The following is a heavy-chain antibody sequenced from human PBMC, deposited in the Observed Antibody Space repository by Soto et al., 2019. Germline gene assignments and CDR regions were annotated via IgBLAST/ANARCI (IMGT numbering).Heavy chain of an antibody. J-gene: IGHJ5*02. V-gene: IGHV1-69*13. CDR3: ARHGAYCTNGVCPISTAP. D-gene: IGHD2-8*01. Sequence: SLKVSCKASGGTLSSYAISWVLQAPGQGLEWMGGIIPILATATYAQKFQGRVTITADESTSTAYMELSSLRSEDTAVYYCARHGAYCTNGVCPISTAPWGQGTLVTVSS. CDR2: IIPILATA. CDR1: GGTLSSYA.